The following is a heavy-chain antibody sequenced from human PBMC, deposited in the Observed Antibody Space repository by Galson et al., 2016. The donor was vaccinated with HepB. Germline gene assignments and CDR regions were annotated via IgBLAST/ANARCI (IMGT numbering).Heavy chain of an antibody. Sequence: SLRLSCAASGFQFNSYGMHWVRQAPGKGLEWVALISNDGVSKHYADSVKGRFSISRDDSKNTVFLQMGRLGVADTAVYYCARPRANYYSYFGMNLWGQGTTVIVSS. V-gene: IGHV3-30*03. CDR3: ARPRANYYSYFGMNL. D-gene: IGHD4/OR15-4a*01. CDR1: GFQFNSYG. J-gene: IGHJ6*02. CDR2: ISNDGVSK.